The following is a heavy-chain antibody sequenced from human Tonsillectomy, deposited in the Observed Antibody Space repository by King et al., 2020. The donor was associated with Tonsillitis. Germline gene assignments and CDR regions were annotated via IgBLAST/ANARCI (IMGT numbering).Heavy chain of an antibody. CDR1: GFTFDDYT. Sequence: VQLVESGGGLVQPGSSLRLSCAGSGFTFDDYTMHWFRQAPGKGLEWVSGISWNSGSIGYADSVKGRFTISRDNAKNSLSLQMNSLRAEDTALYYCAKDIEGYSYGSPFDDWGQGTLVTVSS. J-gene: IGHJ4*02. V-gene: IGHV3-9*01. CDR2: ISWNSGSI. CDR3: AKDIEGYSYGSPFDD. D-gene: IGHD5-18*01.